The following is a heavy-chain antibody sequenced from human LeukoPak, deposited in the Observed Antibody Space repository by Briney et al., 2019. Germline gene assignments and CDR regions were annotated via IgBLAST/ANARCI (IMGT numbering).Heavy chain of an antibody. CDR3: ARGSGSSSWYSYFDY. J-gene: IGHJ4*02. CDR2: ISSSTSYK. D-gene: IGHD6-13*01. Sequence: GGSLRLSCAASGITFSSNSMNWVRQAPGKGLEWVSSISSSTSYKYYADSVKGRFTMSRDNAKNSMYLQMNSLTAEDTAVYYCARGSGSSSWYSYFDYWGQGSLVTVSS. CDR1: GITFSSNS. V-gene: IGHV3-21*01.